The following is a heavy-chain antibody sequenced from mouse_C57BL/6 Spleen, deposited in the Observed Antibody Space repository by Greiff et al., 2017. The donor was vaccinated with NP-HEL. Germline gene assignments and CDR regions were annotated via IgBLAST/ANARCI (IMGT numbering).Heavy chain of an antibody. CDR3: ARVIYDGYYGAMDY. CDR2: ISSGSSTI. V-gene: IGHV5-17*01. J-gene: IGHJ4*01. D-gene: IGHD2-3*01. CDR1: GFTFSDYG. Sequence: DVKLVESGGGLVKPGGSLKLSCAASGFTFSDYGMHWVRQAPETGLEWVAYISSGSSTIYYADTVKGRFTISRDNAKNTLFLQMTSLRSEDTAMYYCARVIYDGYYGAMDYWGQGTSVTVSS.